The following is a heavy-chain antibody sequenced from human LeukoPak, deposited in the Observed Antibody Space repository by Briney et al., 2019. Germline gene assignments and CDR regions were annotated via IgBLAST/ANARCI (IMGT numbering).Heavy chain of an antibody. Sequence: AASMKVSCKGSGYTFTRHYIHRGRQAPGQGLGWMGWINPNSGGTNYAQKFQGRVTMTRDSSISTAYMELNRLTSDDTAVYYCARGEAVASHDYWGQGTLVTVSS. CDR1: GYTFTRHY. V-gene: IGHV1-2*02. D-gene: IGHD6-19*01. J-gene: IGHJ4*02. CDR3: ARGEAVASHDY. CDR2: INPNSGGT.